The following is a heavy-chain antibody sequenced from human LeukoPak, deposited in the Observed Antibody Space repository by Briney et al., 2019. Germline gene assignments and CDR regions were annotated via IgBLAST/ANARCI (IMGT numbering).Heavy chain of an antibody. CDR1: GGSISSSSYY. Sequence: SETLSLTCTVSGGSISSSSYYWGWIRQPPGKGLEWIGSIYYSGSTYYNPSLKSRVTISVDTSKNQFSLKLSSVTAADTAVYYCARLSVTTYNWFDPWGQGTLVTVSS. CDR3: ARLSVTTYNWFDP. CDR2: IYYSGST. D-gene: IGHD4-17*01. J-gene: IGHJ5*02. V-gene: IGHV4-39*07.